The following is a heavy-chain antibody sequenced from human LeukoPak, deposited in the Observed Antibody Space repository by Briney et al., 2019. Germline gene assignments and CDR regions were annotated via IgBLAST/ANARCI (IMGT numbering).Heavy chain of an antibody. CDR2: VFYSRNS. V-gene: IGHV4-59*13. Sequence: PSETLSLTCTVSGGFTSAYYWSWVRQPLGKGLEWIGPVFYSRNSNYNPSLTRRVAMSVDTSKSHFSLKLTSVIAADTAVYYCARVSADSDAFDIWGQGTMVTVSS. D-gene: IGHD2-21*01. J-gene: IGHJ3*02. CDR3: ARVSADSDAFDI. CDR1: GGFTSAYY.